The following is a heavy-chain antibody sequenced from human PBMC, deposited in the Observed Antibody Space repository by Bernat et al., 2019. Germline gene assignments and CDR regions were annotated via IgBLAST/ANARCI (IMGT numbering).Heavy chain of an antibody. Sequence: EVQLVESGGGLVQPGGSLRLSCAASGFTFSSYWMSWVRQAPGKGLEWVANIKQDGSEKYYVDSVKGRFTISRDNAKNSLYLQMNSLRTEDTAVYYCTTSSVGSRLFVYWGQGTLVTVSS. J-gene: IGHJ4*02. CDR1: GFTFSSYW. D-gene: IGHD1-26*01. CDR3: TTSSVGSRLFVY. V-gene: IGHV3-7*03. CDR2: IKQDGSEK.